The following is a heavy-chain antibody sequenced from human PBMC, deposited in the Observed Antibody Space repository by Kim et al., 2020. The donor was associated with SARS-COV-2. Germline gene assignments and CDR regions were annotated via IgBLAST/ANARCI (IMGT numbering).Heavy chain of an antibody. V-gene: IGHV4-34*01. CDR3: ARERRYCSSTSCYRAFDI. CDR2: INHSGST. CDR1: GGSFSGYY. Sequence: SETLSLTCADYGGSFSGYYWSWIRQPPGKGLEWIGEINHSGSTNYNPSLKSRVTISVDTSKNQFSLKLSSVTAADTAVYYCARERRYCSSTSCYRAFDIWGQGTMVTVSS. D-gene: IGHD2-2*02. J-gene: IGHJ3*02.